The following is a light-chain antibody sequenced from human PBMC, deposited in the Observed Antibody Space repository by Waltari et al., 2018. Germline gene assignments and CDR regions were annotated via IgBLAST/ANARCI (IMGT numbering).Light chain of an antibody. CDR2: GAS. CDR3: QQYHNWPT. CDR1: QSVSSN. J-gene: IGKJ1*01. V-gene: IGKV3D-15*01. Sequence: DIAMTQSPATLSVSPGASATLSCRASQSVSSNLAWYQQKPGQAPRLLIYGASTRATGIPARFSGSGSGTEFTLTISSLQSEDFAVYYCQQYHNWPTFGQGTKVEIK.